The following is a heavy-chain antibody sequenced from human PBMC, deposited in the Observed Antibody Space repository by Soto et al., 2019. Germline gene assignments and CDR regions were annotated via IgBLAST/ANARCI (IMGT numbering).Heavy chain of an antibody. D-gene: IGHD6-13*01. CDR3: ARTAAAGKYYYGMDV. CDR1: GYSFTSYW. V-gene: IGHV5-51*01. J-gene: IGHJ6*02. Sequence: SCKGSGYSFTSYWIAWVRQVPGKGLELMGVIYPGDSDTRYSPSFQGQVTISADKSISTAYLQWSSLKASDTAMYYCARTAAAGKYYYGMDVWGQGTTVTVSS. CDR2: IYPGDSDT.